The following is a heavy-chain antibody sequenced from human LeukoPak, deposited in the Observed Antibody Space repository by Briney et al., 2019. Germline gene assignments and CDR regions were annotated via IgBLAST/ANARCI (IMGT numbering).Heavy chain of an antibody. Sequence: GGSLRLSCAASGFTFDDYPMHWVRQGPGKGLEWLSLISGDGATTYYADSVKGRFTISRDNIKNSLYLQMNSLRTEDAALYYCAKDYYWGQGTLVTVSS. V-gene: IGHV3-43*02. CDR2: ISGDGATT. CDR1: GFTFDDYP. CDR3: AKDYY. J-gene: IGHJ4*02.